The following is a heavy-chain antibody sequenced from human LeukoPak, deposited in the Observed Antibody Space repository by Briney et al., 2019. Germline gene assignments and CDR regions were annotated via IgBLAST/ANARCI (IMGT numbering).Heavy chain of an antibody. CDR1: GFTFSSYG. V-gene: IGHV3-30*18. D-gene: IGHD6-13*01. Sequence: GRSLRLSCAASGFTFSSYGMHWVRQAPGKGLEWVAVISYDGSNKYYADSVKGRFTISRDNSKNTLYLQMNSLRAEDTAVYYCAKDRAAAADTCMDVWGKGTTVTVSS. J-gene: IGHJ6*03. CDR2: ISYDGSNK. CDR3: AKDRAAAADTCMDV.